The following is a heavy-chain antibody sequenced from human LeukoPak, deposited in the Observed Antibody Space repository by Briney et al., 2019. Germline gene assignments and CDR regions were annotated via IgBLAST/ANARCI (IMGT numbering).Heavy chain of an antibody. Sequence: ASVKVSCKASGYTFTGYYMHWVRQAPGQGLEWMGWINPNSGGTNYAQKFQGRVTMTRDTSISTAYMELSRLRSDDTAVYYCASAIVVVPATKTGGYYYCGMDVWGQGTTVTVSS. CDR2: INPNSGGT. V-gene: IGHV1-2*02. J-gene: IGHJ6*02. D-gene: IGHD2-2*01. CDR3: ASAIVVVPATKTGGYYYCGMDV. CDR1: GYTFTGYY.